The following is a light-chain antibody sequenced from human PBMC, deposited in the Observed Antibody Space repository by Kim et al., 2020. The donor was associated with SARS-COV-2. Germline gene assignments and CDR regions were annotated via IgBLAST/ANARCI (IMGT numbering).Light chain of an antibody. J-gene: IGKJ2*01. Sequence: VSPWERATRSCRASQSVSSSLAWYQQKPGQAPRLLIYGASTRATGIPARFSGSGSGTDFTLTISSLQSEDFAVYYCQQYNTWPPYTFGQGTKLEI. V-gene: IGKV3-15*01. CDR2: GAS. CDR1: QSVSSS. CDR3: QQYNTWPPYT.